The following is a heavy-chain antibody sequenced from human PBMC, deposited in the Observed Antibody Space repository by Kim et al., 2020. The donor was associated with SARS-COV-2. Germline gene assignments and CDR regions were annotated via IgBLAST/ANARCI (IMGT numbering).Heavy chain of an antibody. V-gene: IGHV3-15*01. J-gene: IGHJ4*02. CDR3: TTGSPGVRGGFDY. CDR2: IKSKTDGGTT. CDR1: GFTFSNAW. Sequence: GGSLRLSCAASGFTFSNAWMSWVRQAPGKGLEWVGRIKSKTDGGTTDYAAPVKGRFTISRDDSKNTLYLQMNSLKTEDTAVYYCTTGSPGVRGGFDYWGQGTLVTVSS. D-gene: IGHD2-15*01.